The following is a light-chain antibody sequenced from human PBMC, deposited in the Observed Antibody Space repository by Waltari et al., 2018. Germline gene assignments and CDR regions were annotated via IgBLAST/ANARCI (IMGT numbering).Light chain of an antibody. CDR1: QGVSSNS. V-gene: IGKV3-20*01. J-gene: IGKJ2*01. CDR2: DVS. CDR3: QKYGDSNS. Sequence: EVVLTQSPGTLSLSPGESAALSCRASQGVSSNSLAWYQQRPGQAPRLLIYDVSIRATGIPDRFSGSGSGTDFTLTISRLEPEDFAVYYCQKYGDSNSFGQVTKLEIK.